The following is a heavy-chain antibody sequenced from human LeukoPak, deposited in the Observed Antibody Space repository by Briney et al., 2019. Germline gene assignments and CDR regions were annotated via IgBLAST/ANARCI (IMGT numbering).Heavy chain of an antibody. CDR3: ASTHGYYDTYI. CDR1: GFTFSTYY. Sequence: GGSLRLSCAASGFTFSTYYMNWVRQAPGKGLEWVANIKQDGSDKYYVDSVKGRFTISRDNAKNSLYLQMNSLRAEDTAVYYCASTHGYYDTYIWGQGTMVTVSS. J-gene: IGHJ3*02. D-gene: IGHD3-22*01. CDR2: IKQDGSDK. V-gene: IGHV3-7*01.